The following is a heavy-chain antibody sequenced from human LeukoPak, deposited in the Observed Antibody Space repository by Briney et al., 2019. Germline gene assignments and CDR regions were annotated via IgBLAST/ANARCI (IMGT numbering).Heavy chain of an antibody. CDR3: TRGGTGAGYRSPLKRPFDS. J-gene: IGHJ4*02. Sequence: SETLSLTCGVYGGSFTAYYWTWIRQSPGKGLEWIGEISHSGSTDYYPSLGSRVAILQDTSRNHFSQKVTSLTAPDTGVYCFTRGGTGAGYRSPLKRPFDSWGQGTLVTGSP. CDR1: GGSFTAYY. CDR2: ISHSGST. D-gene: IGHD6-19*01. V-gene: IGHV4-34*01.